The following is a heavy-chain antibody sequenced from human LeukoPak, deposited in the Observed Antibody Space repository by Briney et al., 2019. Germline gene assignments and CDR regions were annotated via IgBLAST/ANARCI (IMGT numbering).Heavy chain of an antibody. V-gene: IGHV1-69*05. D-gene: IGHD5-24*01. CDR2: IIPIFGTA. CDR3: ARRRDGYPLSY. CDR1: VSTFSSYA. Sequence: SVKFSCNSSVSTFSSYAISGVRQAAGQGREGMGRIIPIFGTANYAQKFQGRVTITTDESTSTAYMELSSLRSEDTAVYYCARRRDGYPLSYWGQGTLVTVSS. J-gene: IGHJ4*02.